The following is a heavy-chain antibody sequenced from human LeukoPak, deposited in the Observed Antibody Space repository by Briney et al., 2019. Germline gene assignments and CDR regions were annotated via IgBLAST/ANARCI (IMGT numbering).Heavy chain of an antibody. CDR1: GGSISCGDYY. CDR2: IYYSGST. V-gene: IGHV4-30-4*01. D-gene: IGHD3-22*01. J-gene: IGHJ3*02. Sequence: SETLSLTCTVSGGSISCGDYYWSWIRQPPGKGLEWIGYIYYSGSTYYNPSLKSRVTISVDTSKNQFSLKLSSVTAADTAVYYCARGSRDYYDSSGYIDAFDIWGQGTMVTVSS. CDR3: ARGSRDYYDSSGYIDAFDI.